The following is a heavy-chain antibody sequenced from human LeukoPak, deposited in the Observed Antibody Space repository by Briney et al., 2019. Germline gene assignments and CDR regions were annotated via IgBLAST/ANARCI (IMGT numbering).Heavy chain of an antibody. J-gene: IGHJ6*03. D-gene: IGHD3-10*01. Sequence: PGGSLRLSCAASGFTFSSGLTFSTYGMYWVRQAPGKGLEWVAFMRYDGSHKDCADPVKGRFTVSGDNSKNTLYLQMNSLRAEDTAVYYCARFWGTMVRGVDYYYMDVWGKGTTVTVSS. CDR2: MRYDGSHK. CDR3: ARFWGTMVRGVDYYYMDV. CDR1: GFTFSSGLTFSTYG. V-gene: IGHV3-30*02.